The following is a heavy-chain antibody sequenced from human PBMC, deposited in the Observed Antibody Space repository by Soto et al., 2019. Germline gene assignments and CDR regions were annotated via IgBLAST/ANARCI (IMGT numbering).Heavy chain of an antibody. CDR2: IYHIGTA. J-gene: IGHJ5*01. D-gene: IGHD1-26*01. Sequence: SETLSLTCAVSGDSLSSGGYSWSWIRLSPGKGLECIGYIYHIGTAYYNPSLKSRVGLSVDKPKNQFSLKLSAVTAADTGVYYCARYSGSWFDPWGQGTLVT. CDR1: GDSLSSGGYS. CDR3: ARYSGSWFDP. V-gene: IGHV4-30-2*06.